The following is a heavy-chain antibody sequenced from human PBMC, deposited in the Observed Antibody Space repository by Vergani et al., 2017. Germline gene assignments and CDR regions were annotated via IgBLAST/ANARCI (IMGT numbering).Heavy chain of an antibody. D-gene: IGHD3-10*01. Sequence: QVQLVESGGGVGQPGRSLRLSCAASGFTFSSYGMHWVRQAPGKGLEWMGGIIPMFDTANYAQKFQGRVTITADESTSTAYMELNSLRSEDTAVYYCARPTYGSGSYTDFDIWGQGTMVTVSS. CDR1: GFTFSSYG. J-gene: IGHJ3*02. CDR3: ARPTYGSGSYTDFDI. V-gene: IGHV1-69*01. CDR2: IIPMFDTA.